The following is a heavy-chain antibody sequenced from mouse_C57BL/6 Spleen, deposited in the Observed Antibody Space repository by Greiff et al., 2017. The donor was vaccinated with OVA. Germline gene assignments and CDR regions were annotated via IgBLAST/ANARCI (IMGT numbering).Heavy chain of an antibody. CDR3: ARGSNSYFGY. V-gene: IGHV1-52*01. CDR2: IDPSDSET. J-gene: IGHJ2*01. CDR1: GYTFTSYW. D-gene: IGHD2-5*01. Sequence: QVQLQQPGAELVRPGSSVKLSCKASGYTFTSYWMHWVKQRPIQGLEWIGNIDPSDSETHYNQKFKDKATLTVDKSSSTAYMQISSLTSEDSAVYYCARGSNSYFGYWGKGTTLTVSS.